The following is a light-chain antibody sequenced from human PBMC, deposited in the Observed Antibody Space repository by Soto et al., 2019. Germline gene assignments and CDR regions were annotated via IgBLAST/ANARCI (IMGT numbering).Light chain of an antibody. J-gene: IGKJ1*01. CDR3: QQRSNWPPWT. Sequence: EIVLTQSPATLSVSPGERATLSCRASQSISSTLAWYQQRPGQAPRLLIYGASSRATGIPARFSGSGSGTDFTLTISSLEPEDFAVYYCQQRSNWPPWTFGQGTKVEIK. CDR2: GAS. CDR1: QSISST. V-gene: IGKV3-11*01.